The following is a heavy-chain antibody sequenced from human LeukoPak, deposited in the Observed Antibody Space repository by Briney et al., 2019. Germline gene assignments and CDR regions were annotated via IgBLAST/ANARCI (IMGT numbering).Heavy chain of an antibody. CDR3: ARTESMAVDY. Sequence: PGGSLRLSCAASGFTFSSYNMNWVRQAPGKGLEWVSAISGSGGSTYYADSVKGRFTISRDNAKNSLYLQMNSLRAEDTAVYYCARTESMAVDYWGQGTLVTVSS. V-gene: IGHV3-48*01. D-gene: IGHD2/OR15-2a*01. CDR1: GFTFSSYN. CDR2: ISGSGGST. J-gene: IGHJ4*02.